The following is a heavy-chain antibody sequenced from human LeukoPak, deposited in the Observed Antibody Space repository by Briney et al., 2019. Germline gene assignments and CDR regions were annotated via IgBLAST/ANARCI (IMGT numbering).Heavy chain of an antibody. V-gene: IGHV4-4*07. D-gene: IGHD2-21*01. CDR1: GGSISSYY. J-gene: IGHJ4*02. CDR2: IHTSWST. Sequence: PSETLSLTCTVSGGSISSYYWSWIRQPAGKELEWIGRIHTSWSTNYNPSLKSRVTISVDTSKNQFSLKLSSVTAADTAVYYCASLARSHYFDYWGQGTLVTVSS. CDR3: ASLARSHYFDY.